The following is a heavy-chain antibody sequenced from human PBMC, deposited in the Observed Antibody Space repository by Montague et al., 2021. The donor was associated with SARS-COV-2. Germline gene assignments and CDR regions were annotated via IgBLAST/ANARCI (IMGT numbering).Heavy chain of an antibody. D-gene: IGHD2-2*01. CDR2: VNHSGTT. Sequence: SETLSLTCAISGGSFSNYYWSWIRQPPGKGLEWIGEVNHSGTTIYNPSVKSRVTISLDTSKNQFYLRLNSVTAADTAVYYCARGRRPVVVPGDVSAGRAYDIWGQGTRVTVSS. CDR3: ARGRRPVVVPGDVSAGRAYDI. CDR1: GGSFSNYY. J-gene: IGHJ3*02. V-gene: IGHV4-34*01.